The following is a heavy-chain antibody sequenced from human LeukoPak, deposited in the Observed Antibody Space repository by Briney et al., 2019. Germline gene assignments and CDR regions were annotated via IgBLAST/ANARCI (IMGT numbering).Heavy chain of an antibody. V-gene: IGHV3-48*04. CDR2: VGISSGNT. D-gene: IGHD5-12*01. Sequence: PGGSLRLSCAASGFTFSDYSMNWVRQAPGKGLEWISYVGISSGNTKYADSVKGRFTISGDSAKNSVFLQMNSLRVEDTAVYYCARDHRYAFDNWGREPWSPSP. CDR1: GFTFSDYS. J-gene: IGHJ4*02. CDR3: ARDHRYAFDN.